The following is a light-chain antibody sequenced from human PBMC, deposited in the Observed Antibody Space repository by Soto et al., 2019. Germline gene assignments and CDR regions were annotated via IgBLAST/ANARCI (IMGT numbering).Light chain of an antibody. V-gene: IGKV3-20*01. J-gene: IGKJ5*01. CDR1: QSTSSSF. Sequence: EIVLTQSPGILSLSKGESASLSCGASQSTSSSFLAWYQPHPGQAPRLLIYGAPSRATGITDRFSGTGSETDFTLTISRLEPEDFAVYSCQQYDNSPITFGQGTRLEI. CDR3: QQYDNSPIT. CDR2: GAP.